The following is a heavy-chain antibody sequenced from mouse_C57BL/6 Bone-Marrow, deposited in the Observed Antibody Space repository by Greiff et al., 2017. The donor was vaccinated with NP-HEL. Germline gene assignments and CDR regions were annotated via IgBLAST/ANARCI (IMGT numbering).Heavy chain of an antibody. V-gene: IGHV1-55*01. D-gene: IGHD2-5*01. Sequence: QVQLQQPGAELVKPGASVKMSCKASGYTFTSYWITWVKQRPGQGLEWIGDIFPGSGSTNYNEKFKSKATLPVDTSSSTAYMQLSSLTSEDAAVYYCVYYSNFRAYWGQGTLVTVSA. CDR1: GYTFTSYW. CDR3: VYYSNFRAY. J-gene: IGHJ3*01. CDR2: IFPGSGST.